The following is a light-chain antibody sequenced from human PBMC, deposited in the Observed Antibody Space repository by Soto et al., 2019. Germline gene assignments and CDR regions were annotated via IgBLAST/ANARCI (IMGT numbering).Light chain of an antibody. CDR1: SSDIGSYNY. V-gene: IGLV2-8*01. CDR3: TSCAGSNNPVV. J-gene: IGLJ2*01. CDR2: EVN. Sequence: QSALTQPPSASGSPGQSVTISCTGTSSDIGSYNYVSWYQQHPDKAPKLMIFEVNERPSGFADRFSGSKSGNTASLSDSGLQAEEEADYYCTSCAGSNNPVVFGGGTKVTVL.